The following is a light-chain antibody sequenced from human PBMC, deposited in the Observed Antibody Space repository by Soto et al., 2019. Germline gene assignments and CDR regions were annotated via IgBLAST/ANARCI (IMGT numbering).Light chain of an antibody. Sequence: QPVLTQSPSASASLGASVKLTCTLSSGHSSYAITWHQQQPEKGPRYLMKLNSDGSHSKGDGIPARFSGSSSGADRYLSFSSLHSEDQAHYYCQTRGSGILFGGGPKVTVL. CDR2: LNSDGSH. CDR1: SGHSSYA. J-gene: IGLJ2*01. CDR3: QTRGSGIL. V-gene: IGLV4-69*01.